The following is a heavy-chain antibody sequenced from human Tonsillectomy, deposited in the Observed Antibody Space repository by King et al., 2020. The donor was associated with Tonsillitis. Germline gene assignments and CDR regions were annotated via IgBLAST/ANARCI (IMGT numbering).Heavy chain of an antibody. Sequence: EVQLVESGGGLVQPGVSLRLSCAASGFTFSSYWMSWVRQAPGKGLEWVANIKQDGREKYYVDSVKGRFSISRDNAKNSLYLQMNSLRAEDTAVYYCARDSPEYYDSSGYTFDYWGQGTLVTVSS. CDR3: ARDSPEYYDSSGYTFDY. J-gene: IGHJ4*02. CDR2: IKQDGREK. D-gene: IGHD3-22*01. CDR1: GFTFSSYW. V-gene: IGHV3-7*03.